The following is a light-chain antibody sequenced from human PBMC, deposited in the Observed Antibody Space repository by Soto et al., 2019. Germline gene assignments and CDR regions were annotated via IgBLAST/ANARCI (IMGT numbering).Light chain of an antibody. CDR2: GAS. J-gene: IGKJ1*01. Sequence: EIVLTQSPGTLSLSPGERATLSCRASQSVSSTYLAWYQQKPGQAPRLLIYGASSRATGIPDRFSGSGSGTDFTLTISRLEPEDFAMYYCQQYGSSPPWTFGQGIKVDIK. CDR3: QQYGSSPPWT. CDR1: QSVSSTY. V-gene: IGKV3-20*01.